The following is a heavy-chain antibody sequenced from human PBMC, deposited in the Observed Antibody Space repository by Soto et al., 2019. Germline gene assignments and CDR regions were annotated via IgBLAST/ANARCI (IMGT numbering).Heavy chain of an antibody. CDR2: IDAIGGYT. D-gene: IGHD4-17*01. J-gene: IGHJ4*02. V-gene: IGHV3-23*01. CDR1: GFTFTNYA. CDR3: ARDFDADFRTDFDY. Sequence: PGGSLRLSCAASGFTFTNYAMSWVRQAPGKGLEWVSLIDAIGGYTYYADSVKGRFTISRDNSKNTVYLEMDSLRDEGTAVYSCARDFDADFRTDFDYSGRGTSVNVSS.